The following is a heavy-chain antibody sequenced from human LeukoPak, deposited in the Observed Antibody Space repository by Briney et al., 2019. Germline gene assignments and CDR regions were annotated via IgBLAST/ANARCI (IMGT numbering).Heavy chain of an antibody. Sequence: GGSLRLSCAASGFTFSDYYMNWIRQAPGKGLECISYISSSGSTIYYADSVKGRFTISRDNAKNSLYLQMNSLRAEDTAVYYCAKDILWFGEIAGSGMDVWGQGTTVTVSS. CDR1: GFTFSDYY. CDR2: ISSSGSTI. CDR3: AKDILWFGEIAGSGMDV. D-gene: IGHD3-10*01. J-gene: IGHJ6*02. V-gene: IGHV3-11*01.